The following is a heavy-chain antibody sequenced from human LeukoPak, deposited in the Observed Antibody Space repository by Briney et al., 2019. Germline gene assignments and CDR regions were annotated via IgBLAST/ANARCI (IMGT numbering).Heavy chain of an antibody. CDR1: GGSISSSSFY. V-gene: IGHV4-61*01. J-gene: IGHJ4*02. CDR2: IYYGGST. CDR3: ARARYDSSGYRFDY. D-gene: IGHD3-22*01. Sequence: SETLSLTCTVSGGSISSSSFYWSWIRQPPGKGLEWIGYIYYGGSTNYNPSLKSRVTISVDTSKNQFSLKLSSVTAADTAVYYCARARYDSSGYRFDYWGQGTLVTVSS.